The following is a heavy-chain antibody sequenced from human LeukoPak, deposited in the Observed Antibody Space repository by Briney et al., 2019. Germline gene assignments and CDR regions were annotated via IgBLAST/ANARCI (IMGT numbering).Heavy chain of an antibody. CDR2: IYYSGST. CDR1: GGSISTGSDY. Sequence: SETLSLTCSVSGGSISTGSDYWGWIRQPPGKGLEWIGSIYYSGSTYYNPSLKSRVTISVDTSKNQFSLKLASVTAADTAVYYCARHPYYYYYMDVWGKGTTVTVSS. J-gene: IGHJ6*03. V-gene: IGHV4-39*01. CDR3: ARHPYYYYYMDV.